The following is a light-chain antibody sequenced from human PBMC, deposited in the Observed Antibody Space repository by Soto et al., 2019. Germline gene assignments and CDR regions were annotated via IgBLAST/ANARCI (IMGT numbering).Light chain of an antibody. V-gene: IGKV1-39*01. CDR3: QQSYNTPYT. CDR1: QSITSY. J-gene: IGKJ2*01. Sequence: DIQMTQSPSSLSASVGDRVTITCRASQSITSYLNWYQQKPGKAHKLLIYAESSLQSGVPSRFSGSGSGTDFTLTISILQPEDFATYYCQQSYNTPYTFGQGTNLEIK. CDR2: AES.